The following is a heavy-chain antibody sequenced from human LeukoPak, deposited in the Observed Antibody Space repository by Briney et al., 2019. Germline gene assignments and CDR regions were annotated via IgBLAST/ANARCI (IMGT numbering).Heavy chain of an antibody. V-gene: IGHV3-23*01. D-gene: IGHD5-18*01. Sequence: GGSLRLSCAASGFTFSSYAMNWVRQAPGKGLEWVSVISGSGGNTYYADPVKGRFTISRDNSKNTLYLQMNSLRAEDTAVYYCARLKFGGIQLWSDRPYYFDYWGQGTLVTVSS. CDR2: ISGSGGNT. CDR1: GFTFSSYA. CDR3: ARLKFGGIQLWSDRPYYFDY. J-gene: IGHJ4*02.